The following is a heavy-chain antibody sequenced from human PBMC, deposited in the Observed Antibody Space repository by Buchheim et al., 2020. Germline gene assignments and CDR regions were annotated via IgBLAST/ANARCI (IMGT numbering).Heavy chain of an antibody. CDR3: ARDRGDGGGSKYYYYYGMDV. V-gene: IGHV3-66*01. D-gene: IGHD2-15*01. CDR1: GFTVSSNY. CDR2: IYSGGST. Sequence: VQLVESGGGVVQPGRSLRLSCAASGFTVSSNYMSWVRQAPGKGLEWVSVIYSGGSTYYADSVKGRFTISRDNSKNTLYLQMNSLRAEDTAVYYCARDRGDGGGSKYYYYYGMDVWGQGTT. J-gene: IGHJ6*02.